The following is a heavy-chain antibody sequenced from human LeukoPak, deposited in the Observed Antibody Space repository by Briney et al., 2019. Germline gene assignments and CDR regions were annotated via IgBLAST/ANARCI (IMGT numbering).Heavy chain of an antibody. Sequence: PGGSLRLSCTASGFTFSSYSMTWVRQAPGKGLEWVSAISGSGGSTYYADSVKGRFTISRDNSKNTLYLQMNSLRAEDTAVYYCAKDRKVIDYWGQGTLVTVSS. V-gene: IGHV3-23*01. J-gene: IGHJ4*02. CDR2: ISGSGGST. CDR1: GFTFSSYS. CDR3: AKDRKVIDY. D-gene: IGHD1-14*01.